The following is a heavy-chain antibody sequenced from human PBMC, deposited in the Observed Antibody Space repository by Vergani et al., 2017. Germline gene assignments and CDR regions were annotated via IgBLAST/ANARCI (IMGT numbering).Heavy chain of an antibody. CDR2: TWYDGNNK. D-gene: IGHD1-14*01. Sequence: QVQLVESGGGVVQPGRSLRLSCAASGFTFNQYGMHWVRQAPGKGLEWVAVTWYDGNNKQYAVSVKGRFTISRDKYKSTMYLQMNSLRDEDTGVYYCARDMRLLYNRFDPWGQGTLVTVSS. CDR3: ARDMRLLYNRFDP. V-gene: IGHV3-33*01. J-gene: IGHJ5*02. CDR1: GFTFNQYG.